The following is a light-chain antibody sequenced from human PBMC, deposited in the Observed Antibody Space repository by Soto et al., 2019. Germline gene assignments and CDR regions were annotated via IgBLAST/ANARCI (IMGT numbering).Light chain of an antibody. Sequence: AIQLTQSPSSLSASVGDRVTFTCRASQGISSALAWYQQKPGKAPKLLIYDASSLESGVPSRFSGSGSGTDFTLTISSLQPEDFATYYCQQFNNYPSLSFGGGTKVEIK. J-gene: IGKJ4*01. V-gene: IGKV1D-13*01. CDR2: DAS. CDR3: QQFNNYPSLS. CDR1: QGISSA.